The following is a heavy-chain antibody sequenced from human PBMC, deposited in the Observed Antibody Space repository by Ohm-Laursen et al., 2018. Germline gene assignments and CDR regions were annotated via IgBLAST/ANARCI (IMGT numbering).Heavy chain of an antibody. Sequence: GSLRLSCAASGFTVSNTYMSWVRQAPGKGLEWVSYTSSSGSTIYYADSVKGRFTISRDNAKNSLYLQMNSLRAEDTAVYYCARVSKQWELLLDGFDIWGQGTMVTVSS. CDR2: TSSSGSTI. CDR1: GFTVSNTY. CDR3: ARVSKQWELLLDGFDI. J-gene: IGHJ3*02. V-gene: IGHV3-11*01. D-gene: IGHD1-26*01.